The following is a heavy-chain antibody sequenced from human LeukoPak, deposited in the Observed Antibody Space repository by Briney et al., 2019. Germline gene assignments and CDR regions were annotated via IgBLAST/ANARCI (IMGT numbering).Heavy chain of an antibody. CDR2: IYTSGST. CDR1: GGSISSYY. CDR3: ARDISYYDSSGYWFAFDI. Sequence: SETLSLTCTVSGGSISSYYWSWIRQPAGKGLEWIGRIYTSGSTYYNPSLKSRVTISVDTSKNQFSLKLSSVTAADTAVYYCARDISYYDSSGYWFAFDIWGQGTMVTVSS. D-gene: IGHD3-22*01. V-gene: IGHV4-4*07. J-gene: IGHJ3*02.